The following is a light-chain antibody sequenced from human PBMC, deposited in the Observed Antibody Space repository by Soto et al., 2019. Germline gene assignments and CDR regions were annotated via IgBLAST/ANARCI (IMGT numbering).Light chain of an antibody. CDR1: QDNRNY. V-gene: IGKV1-16*02. J-gene: IGKJ4*01. Sequence: DIQMTQSPSALSASVGDRVTITCRASQDNRNYLAWFQQKPGKDPKSLIRAASTLQSGAPSKFSGSGSGTDFTLTISSLEPEDFATYYCQQYNSYPLTFGGGNKVESK. CDR2: AAS. CDR3: QQYNSYPLT.